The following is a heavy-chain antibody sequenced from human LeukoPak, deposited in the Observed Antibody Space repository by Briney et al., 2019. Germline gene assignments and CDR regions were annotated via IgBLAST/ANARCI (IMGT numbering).Heavy chain of an antibody. Sequence: GGSLRLSCVASGFTFSNYWMSWVRQAPGKGLEWVANIKQDGSEKDYVDSVKGRFTISRDSAENSLYLQMNSLRAEDTAVYYCARGDQNAFDIWGQGTMVTVSS. CDR1: GFTFSNYW. CDR3: ARGDQNAFDI. J-gene: IGHJ3*02. D-gene: IGHD2-2*01. V-gene: IGHV3-7*03. CDR2: IKQDGSEK.